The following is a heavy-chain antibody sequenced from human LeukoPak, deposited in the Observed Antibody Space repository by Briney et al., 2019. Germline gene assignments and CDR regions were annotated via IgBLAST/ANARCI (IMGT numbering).Heavy chain of an antibody. D-gene: IGHD3-16*01. CDR1: GFTFSDYY. CDR3: ARGSPPGD. J-gene: IGHJ4*02. V-gene: IGHV3-11*05. CDR2: ISSSSGST. Sequence: GGSLRLSCAASGFTFSDYYMTWIRRAPGKGLEWVSYISSSSGSTKSADSVRGRFTISRDNAKSSLYLQMNTLRVDDTAVYYCARGSPPGDWGQGTLVTVSS.